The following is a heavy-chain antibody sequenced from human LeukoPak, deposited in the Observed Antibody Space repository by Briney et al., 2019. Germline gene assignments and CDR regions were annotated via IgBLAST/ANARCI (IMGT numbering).Heavy chain of an antibody. CDR2: INHSGST. Sequence: SETLSLTCAVYGGSFSGYYWSWIRQPPGKGLEWIGEINHSGSTNYNPSLKSRVTISVDTSKNQFSLKLSSVTAADTAVYYCGRGGGVMVRAPLYFGGRGPMVTVS. CDR3: GRGGGVMVRAPLYF. CDR1: GGSFSGYY. D-gene: IGHD3-10*01. J-gene: IGHJ4*02. V-gene: IGHV4-34*01.